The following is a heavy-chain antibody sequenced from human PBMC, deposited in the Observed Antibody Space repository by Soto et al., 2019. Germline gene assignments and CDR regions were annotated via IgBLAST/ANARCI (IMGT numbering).Heavy chain of an antibody. V-gene: IGHV3-30*18. CDR2: ISYDGSNK. Sequence: GGSLRLSCAASGFTFSSYGMHWVRQAPGKGLEWVAVISYDGSNKYYADSVKGRFTISRDNSKNTLYLQMNSLRAEDTAVYYCAKDLPVRGMDVWGQGTTVTVSS. J-gene: IGHJ6*02. CDR1: GFTFSSYG. CDR3: AKDLPVRGMDV. D-gene: IGHD1-1*01.